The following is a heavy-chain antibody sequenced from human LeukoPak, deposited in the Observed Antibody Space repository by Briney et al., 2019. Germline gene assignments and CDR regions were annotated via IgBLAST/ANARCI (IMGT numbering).Heavy chain of an antibody. J-gene: IGHJ6*02. D-gene: IGHD4-17*01. CDR3: ARVRYGDDYYYYGMDV. V-gene: IGHV4-31*03. Sequence: SETLSLTCTVSGGSLSSGGYYWSWIRQHPGTGREWLGYIYYSGSTYYNPSLKSRVTISVDTSKNQFSLKLSSVTAADTAVYYCARVRYGDDYYYYGMDVWGQGTTVTVSS. CDR2: IYYSGST. CDR1: GGSLSSGGYY.